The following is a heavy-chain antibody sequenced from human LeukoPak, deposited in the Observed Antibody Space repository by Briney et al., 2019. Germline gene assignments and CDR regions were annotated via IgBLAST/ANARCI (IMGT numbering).Heavy chain of an antibody. V-gene: IGHV1-18*01. CDR1: GYTFTDYD. CDR3: ARNGRVRRVVKDLFEY. CDR2: VSPYNGNT. J-gene: IGHJ4*02. Sequence: AASVTVSCKPSGYTFTDYDITWVRQAPGQGVEGMGRVSPYNGNTYYSQRSQERVIITKDTSTGTVYMEVRELRTDERGRYYCARNGRVRRVVKDLFEYWGQGTLVTVSS. D-gene: IGHD3-10*01.